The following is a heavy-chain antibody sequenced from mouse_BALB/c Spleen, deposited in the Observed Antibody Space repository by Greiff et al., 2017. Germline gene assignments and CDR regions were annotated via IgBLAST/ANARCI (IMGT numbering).Heavy chain of an antibody. CDR1: GYTFTSYW. CDR3: ARSLYEYYSMDY. CDR2: INPSTGYT. Sequence: VQRVESGAELAKPGASVKMSCKASGYTFTSYWMHWVKQRPGQGLEWIGYINPSTGYTEYNQKFKDKATLTADKSSSTAYMQLSSLTSEDSAVYYCARSLYEYYSMDYWGQGTSVTVSS. D-gene: IGHD2-3*01. J-gene: IGHJ4*01. V-gene: IGHV1-7*01.